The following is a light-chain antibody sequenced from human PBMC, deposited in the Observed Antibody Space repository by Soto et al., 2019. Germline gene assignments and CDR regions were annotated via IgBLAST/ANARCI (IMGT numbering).Light chain of an antibody. V-gene: IGKV1-5*01. CDR3: KRCHRYLT. CDR1: ESMSNC. J-gene: IGKJ1*01. Sequence: DIQMTQSPSTLSASVGDRVTITCRASESMSNCLAWYQQKPGKAPKLLISGASSLQSGVPSRFSGSASGTEFTLPISSLQPDDIATFYCKRCHRYLTFGRGTKVE. CDR2: GAS.